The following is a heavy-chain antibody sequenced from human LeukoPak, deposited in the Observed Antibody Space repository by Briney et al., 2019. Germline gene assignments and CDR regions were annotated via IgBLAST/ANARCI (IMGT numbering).Heavy chain of an antibody. D-gene: IGHD3-10*01. J-gene: IGHJ4*02. CDR1: GDSISSYY. CDR2: IFYSGST. CDR3: ARDLSGSYWTD. V-gene: IGHV4-59*01. Sequence: SSETLSLTCTVSGDSISSYYWSWIRQPPGKGLEWIGYIFYSGSTNYIPSLESRVTISVETSKNQFSLKLSSVTAADTAVYYCARDLSGSYWTDWGQGTLVTVSS.